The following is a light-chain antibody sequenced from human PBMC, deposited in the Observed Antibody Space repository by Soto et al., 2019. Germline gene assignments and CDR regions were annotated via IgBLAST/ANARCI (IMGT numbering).Light chain of an antibody. Sequence: QSALTQPASVSGYPGQSITISCTGTRSDVGNYDLVSWYQQHPGKAPKMIIFDVNNRPSGVSNRFSGSKSGNTASLTISGLQASDEADYYCSSYTGTSAPYVFGTGTKLTVL. CDR1: RSDVGNYDL. V-gene: IGLV2-14*03. CDR2: DVN. CDR3: SSYTGTSAPYV. J-gene: IGLJ1*01.